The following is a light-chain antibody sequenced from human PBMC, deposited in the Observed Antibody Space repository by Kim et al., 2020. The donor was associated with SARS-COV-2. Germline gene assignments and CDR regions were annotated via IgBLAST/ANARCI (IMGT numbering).Light chain of an antibody. J-gene: IGKJ1*01. CDR3: MQALQTPWT. Sequence: DIGVTQSPLSLAVTPGEPASISCRSSQSLLDGRGDHYLDWYLQKPGQSPQLLIFLGSTRAPGVPDRFSSSGSGTESTLRISRVEAEDVGVYYCMQALQTPWTFGQGTKVDIK. CDR1: QSLLDGRGDHY. CDR2: LGS. V-gene: IGKV2-28*01.